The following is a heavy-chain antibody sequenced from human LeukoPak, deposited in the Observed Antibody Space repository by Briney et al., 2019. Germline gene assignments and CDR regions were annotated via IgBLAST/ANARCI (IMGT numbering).Heavy chain of an antibody. Sequence: SETLSLTCTVSGGSISSSSYYWGWIRQPPGKGLEWIGSIYYSGSTYYNPSLKSRVTISVDTSKNQFSLKLSSVTAADTAVYYCARHGSIAVAGIIDYWGQGTLVTVSS. CDR1: GGSISSSSYY. J-gene: IGHJ4*02. CDR2: IYYSGST. CDR3: ARHGSIAVAGIIDY. V-gene: IGHV4-39*01. D-gene: IGHD6-19*01.